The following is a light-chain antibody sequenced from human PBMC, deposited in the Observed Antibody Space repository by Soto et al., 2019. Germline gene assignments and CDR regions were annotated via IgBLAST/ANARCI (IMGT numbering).Light chain of an antibody. Sequence: EIVMTQSPATLSVSPGEIATLSCRASQSVISKLAWYQQKPGQAPRLLIYDASNGATGVPARFSGSGSGTDFTLTISSLEPEDFAVYYCQQRSNWLTFGGGTKVDIK. CDR3: QQRSNWLT. CDR2: DAS. J-gene: IGKJ4*01. V-gene: IGKV3-11*01. CDR1: QSVISK.